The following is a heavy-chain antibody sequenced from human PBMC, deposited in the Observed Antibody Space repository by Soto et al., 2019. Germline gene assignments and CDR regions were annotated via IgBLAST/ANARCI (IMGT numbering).Heavy chain of an antibody. CDR2: IYYTGKT. CDR3: ARDGHSNWNYFDP. D-gene: IGHD1-7*01. V-gene: IGHV4-31*03. CDR1: GGSLSYGGYY. Sequence: LSLTCTVSGGSLSYGGYYWTWIRQYPGKGLEWIGYIYYTGKTYYNPSLKSRVSMSADTSKNQFSLKLTSVTAADTAVYYCARDGHSNWNYFDPWGQGTLVTVSS. J-gene: IGHJ5*02.